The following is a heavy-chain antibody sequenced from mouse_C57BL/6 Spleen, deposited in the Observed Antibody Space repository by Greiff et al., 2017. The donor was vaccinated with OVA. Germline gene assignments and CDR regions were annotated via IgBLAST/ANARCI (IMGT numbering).Heavy chain of an antibody. D-gene: IGHD1-1*01. J-gene: IGHJ1*03. CDR3: ALGSSYGYFEV. V-gene: IGHV14-3*01. CDR2: IDPANGTT. CDR1: GFNIKNTY. Sequence: VQLQQSVAELVRPGASVKLSCTASGFNIKNTYMHCVKQRPEQGLEWIGRIDPANGTTKYAPKFQGKATITADTSSNTAYLQLSSLTSEDTAIYYGALGSSYGYFEVWGTGTTVTVSA.